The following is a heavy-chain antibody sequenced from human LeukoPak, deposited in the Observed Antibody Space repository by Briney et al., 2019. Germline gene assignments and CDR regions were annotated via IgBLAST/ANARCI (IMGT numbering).Heavy chain of an antibody. CDR3: ARGEGSSGWYGVDY. Sequence: GGPLRLSCAASGFTFSDYYMSWIRQAPGKGLEWVSYISSSSSYTNYADSVKGRFTISRDNAKNSLYLQMNSLRAEDTAVYYCARGEGSSGWYGVDYWGQGTLVTVSS. V-gene: IGHV3-11*06. CDR1: GFTFSDYY. D-gene: IGHD6-19*01. J-gene: IGHJ4*02. CDR2: ISSSSSYT.